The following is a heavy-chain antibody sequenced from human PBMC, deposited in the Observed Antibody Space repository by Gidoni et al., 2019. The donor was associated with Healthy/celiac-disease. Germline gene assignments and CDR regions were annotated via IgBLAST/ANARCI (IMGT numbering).Heavy chain of an antibody. J-gene: IGHJ5*02. D-gene: IGHD6-19*01. CDR1: GFTFSSYS. Sequence: EVQLVESGGGLVQPGGSLRLSCAASGFTFSSYSMNVVRQAPGKGLELVSYISSSSSTISDADSVKGRFTISRDNAKNSRYLQMNSLRAEDTAVYYCARGQAVAGKDWFDPWGQGTLVTVSS. V-gene: IGHV3-48*01. CDR2: ISSSSSTI. CDR3: ARGQAVAGKDWFDP.